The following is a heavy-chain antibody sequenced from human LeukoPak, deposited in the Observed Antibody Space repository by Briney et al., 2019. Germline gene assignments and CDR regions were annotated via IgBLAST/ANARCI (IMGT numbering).Heavy chain of an antibody. J-gene: IGHJ4*02. D-gene: IGHD2-21*02. CDR3: ARVAPSGGGDCFFDY. Sequence: PSETLSLTCAVYGGSFSGYYWSWIRQPPGKGLEWIGEINHSGSTNYNPSLKSRVTISVDTSKNQFSLKLSSVTAADTAVYYCARVAPSGGGDCFFDYWGQGTLVTVSS. V-gene: IGHV4-34*01. CDR1: GGSFSGYY. CDR2: INHSGST.